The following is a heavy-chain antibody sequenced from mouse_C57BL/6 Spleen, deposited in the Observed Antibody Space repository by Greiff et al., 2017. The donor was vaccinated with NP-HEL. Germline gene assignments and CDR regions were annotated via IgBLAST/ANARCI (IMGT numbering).Heavy chain of an antibody. CDR3: ARGITTVVAKGAMDY. D-gene: IGHD1-1*01. CDR2: IYPGSGST. CDR1: GYTFTSYW. J-gene: IGHJ4*01. Sequence: QVQLQQPGAELVKPGASVKMSCKASGYTFTSYWITWVKQRPGQGLEWIGDIYPGSGSTNYNEKFKSKATLTVDKPSSTAYMQLSSLTSEDSAVYYCARGITTVVAKGAMDYWGQGTSVTVSS. V-gene: IGHV1-55*01.